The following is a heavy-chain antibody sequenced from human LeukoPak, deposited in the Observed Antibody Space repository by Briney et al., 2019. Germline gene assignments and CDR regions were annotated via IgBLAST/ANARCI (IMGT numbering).Heavy chain of an antibody. Sequence: SETLSLTCAVYGVSFSGYYWSWIRQPPGKGLEWIGEINHSGSTNYNPSLKSRVTISVDTSKNQFSLKLSSVTAADTAVYYCARRRKDIVVVVAASPHDAFDIWGQGTMVTVSS. J-gene: IGHJ3*02. V-gene: IGHV4-34*01. CDR2: INHSGST. D-gene: IGHD2-15*01. CDR3: ARRRKDIVVVVAASPHDAFDI. CDR1: GVSFSGYY.